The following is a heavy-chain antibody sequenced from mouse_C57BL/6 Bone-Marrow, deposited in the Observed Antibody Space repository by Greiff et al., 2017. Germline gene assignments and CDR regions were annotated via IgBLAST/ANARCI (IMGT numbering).Heavy chain of an antibody. CDR2: IYPRSGNT. J-gene: IGHJ1*03. Sequence: QVQLQQSGAELARPGASVKLSCKASGYTFTSYGISWVKQRTGQGLEWIGEIYPRSGNTYYNEKFKGKATLTADKSSSTAYMELRSLTSEDSAVYFCARSRVIYYGNYDWYFDVWGTGTTVTVSS. CDR3: ARSRVIYYGNYDWYFDV. CDR1: GYTFTSYG. V-gene: IGHV1-81*01. D-gene: IGHD2-1*01.